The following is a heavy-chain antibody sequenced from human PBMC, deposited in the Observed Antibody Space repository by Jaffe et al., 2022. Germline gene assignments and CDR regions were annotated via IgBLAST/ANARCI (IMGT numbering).Heavy chain of an antibody. V-gene: IGHV3-48*01. CDR3: TRDNNRGYGMDY. D-gene: IGHD2-15*01. Sequence: EVRLVESGGGLVQPGGSLRLSCGASGFTNVYHMNWVRQAPGKGLEWLSYISAGSEAIYYADSVQGRFIVSRDNARHSLYLQMDSLRAEDTALYYCTRDNNRGYGMDYWGQGTLVTVSS. CDR1: GFTNVYH. J-gene: IGHJ4*02. CDR2: ISAGSEAI.